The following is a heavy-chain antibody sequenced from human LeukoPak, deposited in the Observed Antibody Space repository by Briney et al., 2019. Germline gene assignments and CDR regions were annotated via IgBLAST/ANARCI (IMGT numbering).Heavy chain of an antibody. CDR3: AKDKGGYCSGGSCYNVYYFDY. CDR2: ISGSGGST. D-gene: IGHD2-15*01. Sequence: PGGSLRLSCAASGFTFSSYAMSWVRQAPGKGLEWVSAISGSGGSTYYADSVKGRFTISRDNSKNTLYLQMNSLRAEDTAVYYCAKDKGGYCSGGSCYNVYYFDYWGQGTLVTVSS. J-gene: IGHJ4*02. CDR1: GFTFSSYA. V-gene: IGHV3-23*01.